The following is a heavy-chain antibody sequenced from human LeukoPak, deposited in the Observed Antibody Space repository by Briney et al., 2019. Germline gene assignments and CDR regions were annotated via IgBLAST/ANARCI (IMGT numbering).Heavy chain of an antibody. V-gene: IGHV4-59*02. CDR1: GDSVTTYY. CDR3: ALIFGVVIGSWFDP. CDR2: VYYSGSA. D-gene: IGHD3-3*01. Sequence: SETLSLTCTVSGDSVTTYYWSWIRQPPGRGLEWLGYVYYSGSATYNPSLKSRVTISVDTSKNQFSLKLSSVTAADTAVYYCALIFGVVIGSWFDPWGQGTLVTVSS. J-gene: IGHJ5*02.